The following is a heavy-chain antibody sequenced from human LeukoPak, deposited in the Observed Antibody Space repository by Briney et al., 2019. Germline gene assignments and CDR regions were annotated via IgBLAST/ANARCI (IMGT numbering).Heavy chain of an antibody. CDR2: ISAYNGNT. D-gene: IGHD4-17*01. V-gene: IGHV1-18*01. CDR3: ARDTPKTTVTTGDAFDI. Sequence: GASVKVSCKASGYTFTSYGISWVRQAPGQGLEWMGWISAYNGNTNYAQKLQGRVTMTTDTSTSTAYMELRSLRSDDTVVYYCARDTPKTTVTTGDAFDIWGQGTMVTVSS. J-gene: IGHJ3*02. CDR1: GYTFTSYG.